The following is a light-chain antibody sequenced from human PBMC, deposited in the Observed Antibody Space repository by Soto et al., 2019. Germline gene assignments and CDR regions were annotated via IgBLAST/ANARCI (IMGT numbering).Light chain of an antibody. CDR2: AAS. CDR3: QQTYSGPRT. CDR1: QSIFSY. Sequence: DIQMTQSPSSLSASVGDRVTITCRSSQSIFSYLNWYQQKAGEALQLLIYAASSLQSGVPARFSAGGSGTDFTLSISSLQPEDSASSYCQQTYSGPRTFGQGTKLEI. J-gene: IGKJ2*02. V-gene: IGKV1-39*01.